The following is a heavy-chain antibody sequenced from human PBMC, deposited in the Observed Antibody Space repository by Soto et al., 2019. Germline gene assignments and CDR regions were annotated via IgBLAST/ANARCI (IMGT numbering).Heavy chain of an antibody. D-gene: IGHD1-7*01. CDR2: IYYSGST. Sequence: SEPLSLTCTVSGGSISSSSYYWGWIRQPPGKGLEWIGSIYYSGSTYYNPSLTSRVTISVDTSKNQFSLKLISVTAADTAVYFCARLSVITGTQYFDLWGRGTLVTVSS. CDR1: GGSISSSSYY. J-gene: IGHJ2*01. CDR3: ARLSVITGTQYFDL. V-gene: IGHV4-39*01.